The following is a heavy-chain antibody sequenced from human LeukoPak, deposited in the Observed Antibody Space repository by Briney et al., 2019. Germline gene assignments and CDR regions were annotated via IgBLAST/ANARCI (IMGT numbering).Heavy chain of an antibody. CDR3: ARHLMGSGSSGSYNWFDP. D-gene: IGHD3-10*01. CDR2: IYYSGST. CDR1: GGSISSSSYY. Sequence: SETLSLTCTVSGGSISSSSYYSGWIRQPPGKGLEWIGSIYYSGSTYYNPSLKSRVTISVDTSKNQFSLKLSSVTAADAAVYDCARHLMGSGSSGSYNWFDPWGQGTLVTVSS. V-gene: IGHV4-39*01. J-gene: IGHJ5*02.